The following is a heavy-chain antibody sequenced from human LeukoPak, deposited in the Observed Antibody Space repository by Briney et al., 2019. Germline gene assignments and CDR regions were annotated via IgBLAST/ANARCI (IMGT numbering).Heavy chain of an antibody. CDR3: ARVGWLTYYFDY. Sequence: SSETLSLTCTVSGGSISSYYWSWIRQHPGKGLEWIGYIYYSGSTYYNPSLKSRVTISVDTSKNQFSLKLSSVTAADTAVYYCARVGWLTYYFDYWGQGTLVTVSS. D-gene: IGHD1-26*01. CDR2: IYYSGST. J-gene: IGHJ4*02. V-gene: IGHV4-59*06. CDR1: GGSISSYY.